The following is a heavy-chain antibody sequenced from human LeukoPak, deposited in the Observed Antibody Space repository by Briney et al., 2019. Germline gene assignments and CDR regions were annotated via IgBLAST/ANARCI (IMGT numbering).Heavy chain of an antibody. D-gene: IGHD3-22*01. CDR2: IYSGGST. V-gene: IGHV3-53*01. CDR1: GFIVSSNY. CDR3: ARGREDSSGYYYAYHFDY. J-gene: IGHJ4*02. Sequence: PGGSLRLSCAASGFIVSSNYMSWVRQAPGKGLEWVSVIYSGGSTYYVDSVKGRFTISRDNSKNTLYLQMNSLRAEDTAVYYCARGREDSSGYYYAYHFDYWGQGTLVTVSS.